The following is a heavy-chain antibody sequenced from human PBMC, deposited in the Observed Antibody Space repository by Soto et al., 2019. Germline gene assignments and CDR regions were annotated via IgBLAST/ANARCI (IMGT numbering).Heavy chain of an antibody. CDR2: IYYSGTT. CDR1: GASISSXY. V-gene: IGHV4-59*01. CDR3: XXXKDWFDP. Sequence: QVQLQESGPGLVKPSETVSLTCTVSGASISSXYWXXIRXXPGKGLEWIGYIYYSGTTGYNPSLKSRVXXXXXXXXXXXXXXXXXXXXXXXXXXXXXXXKDWFDPWGQGTLVTVSS. J-gene: IGHJ5*02.